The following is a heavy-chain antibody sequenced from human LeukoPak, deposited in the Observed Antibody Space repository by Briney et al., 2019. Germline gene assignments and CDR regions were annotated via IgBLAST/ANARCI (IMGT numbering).Heavy chain of an antibody. CDR2: IFSDGRT. CDR3: ARAQSSYAYYYYYYMDV. D-gene: IGHD6-6*01. V-gene: IGHV3-66*02. Sequence: QSSETLSLTCTVSGGSISSYYWSWVRQAPGRGLEWVSLIFSDGRTYYADSAKGRFTISRDNSKNTLYLQMNSLRAEDTAVYYCARAQSSYAYYYYYYMDVWGKGTTVTVSS. CDR1: GGSISSYY. J-gene: IGHJ6*03.